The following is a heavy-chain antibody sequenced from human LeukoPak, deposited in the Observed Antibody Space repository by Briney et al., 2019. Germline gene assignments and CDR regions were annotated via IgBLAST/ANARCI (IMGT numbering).Heavy chain of an antibody. V-gene: IGHV3-74*01. Sequence: GGSLRLSCAASGFSFSSYWMHWVRQAPGKGLVWVSRINSDGSGTSYADSVKGRFTISRDNAKNTLYLQMNSLRPEDTAVYYCARERQNKDFWSGGDYWGRGTLVTVSS. D-gene: IGHD3-3*01. CDR3: ARERQNKDFWSGGDY. CDR1: GFSFSSYW. CDR2: INSDGSGT. J-gene: IGHJ4*02.